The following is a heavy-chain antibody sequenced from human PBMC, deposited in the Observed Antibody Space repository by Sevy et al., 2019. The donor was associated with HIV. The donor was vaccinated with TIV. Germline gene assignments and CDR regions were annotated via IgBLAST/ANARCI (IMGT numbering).Heavy chain of an antibody. Sequence: GGSPRLSCAASGFTFSSYAMHWVRQAPGKGLEWVAVISYDGSNKYYADSVKGRFTISRDNSKNTLYLQMNSLRAEDTAVYYCARDPVGDYYFDYWGQGTLVTVSS. CDR3: ARDPVGDYYFDY. V-gene: IGHV3-30-3*01. D-gene: IGHD4-17*01. CDR2: ISYDGSNK. J-gene: IGHJ4*02. CDR1: GFTFSSYA.